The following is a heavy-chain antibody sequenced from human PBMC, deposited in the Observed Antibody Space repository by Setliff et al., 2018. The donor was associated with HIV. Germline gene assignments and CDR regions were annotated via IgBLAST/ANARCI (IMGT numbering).Heavy chain of an antibody. D-gene: IGHD2-2*01. Sequence: GASVKVSCKASGYTFSDYYMHWVRQAPGQGLEWMGWINPNSGGTNYAQKFQGRVNMTRDTSISTTYMELSRLRSDDTAVYYCARGLGSTRFDPWGQGTLVTVSS. J-gene: IGHJ5*02. CDR1: GYTFSDYY. CDR2: INPNSGGT. CDR3: ARGLGSTRFDP. V-gene: IGHV1-2*02.